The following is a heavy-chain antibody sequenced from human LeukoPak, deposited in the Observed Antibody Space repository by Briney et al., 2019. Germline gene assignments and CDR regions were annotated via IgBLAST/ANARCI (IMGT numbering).Heavy chain of an antibody. CDR3: ARELRDDYGDYRIDY. D-gene: IGHD4-17*01. Sequence: TSETLSLTCTVSGASISSTSDYWNWIRQPPGKGLEWIGSIGYSGTAYYNPSLKSRLTISVDTSKKQFSLKLSSVTAADTAVYYCARELRDDYGDYRIDYWGQGTLVTISS. V-gene: IGHV4-39*02. CDR2: IGYSGTA. CDR1: GASISSTSDY. J-gene: IGHJ4*02.